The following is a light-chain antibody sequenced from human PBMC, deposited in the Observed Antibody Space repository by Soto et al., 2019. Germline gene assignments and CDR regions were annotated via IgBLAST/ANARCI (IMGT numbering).Light chain of an antibody. CDR1: SSDVGGDNR. V-gene: IGLV2-18*01. CDR2: EVS. CDR3: SLYTSSSTYV. J-gene: IGLJ1*01. Sequence: QSALTQPPSVSGSPGQSVTISCTGTSSDVGGDNRVSWYQRPPGTAPKLIIYEVSNRPSGVPDRFSGSKSGNTASLTISGLQAEDEADYFCSLYTSSSTYVCGTGAKVTVL.